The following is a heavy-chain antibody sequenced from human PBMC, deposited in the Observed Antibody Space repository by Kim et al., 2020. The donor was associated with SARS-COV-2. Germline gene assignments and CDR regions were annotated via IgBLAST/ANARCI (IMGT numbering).Heavy chain of an antibody. CDR2: INPTGDRT. CDR3: AREAARAGKNFDY. Sequence: ASVKVSCKASGYTFTSHYTHWVRQAPGQGLEWMGQINPTGDRTTSAQKFQGRVTMTRDTSTNTLYMELSGLRSEDTAVYYCAREAARAGKNFDYWGQGTL. D-gene: IGHD6-13*01. V-gene: IGHV1-46*01. J-gene: IGHJ4*02. CDR1: GYTFTSHY.